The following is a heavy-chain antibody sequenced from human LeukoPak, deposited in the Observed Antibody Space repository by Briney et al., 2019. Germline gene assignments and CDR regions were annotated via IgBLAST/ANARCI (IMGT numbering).Heavy chain of an antibody. CDR2: ISGSGGST. CDR1: GFTFSSYA. Sequence: PGGPLGLSCAASGFTFSSYAMSWVRQAPGKGREWVSAISGSGGSTYYADSVKGRFTISRDNSKNTLYLQMNSLRAEDTAVYYCAKGKSSSGWYFRGDYWGQGTLVTVSS. J-gene: IGHJ4*02. CDR3: AKGKSSSGWYFRGDY. V-gene: IGHV3-23*01. D-gene: IGHD6-19*01.